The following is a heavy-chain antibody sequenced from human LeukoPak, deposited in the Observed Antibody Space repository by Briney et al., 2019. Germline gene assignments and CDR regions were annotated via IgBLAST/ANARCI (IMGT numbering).Heavy chain of an antibody. CDR2: VNYGGGT. J-gene: IGHJ5*02. Sequence: SETLSLTCTVSGDSIRSEDYYCDWTRQPPGKGLEWIGDVNYGGGTYYNPSLKSRVTMSVDTSKNQFSLRLTSVTAADTAVYYCARHRRRNNWFDPWGQGTLVTVSS. CDR3: ARHRRRNNWFDP. V-gene: IGHV4-39*01. CDR1: GDSIRSEDYY.